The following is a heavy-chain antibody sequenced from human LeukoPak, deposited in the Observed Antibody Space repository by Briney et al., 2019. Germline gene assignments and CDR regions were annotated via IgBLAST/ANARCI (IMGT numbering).Heavy chain of an antibody. Sequence: GESLKISCNGSGYRFTTYWIGWARQMPGKGLEWMAIIYPDDSDIRYNPSFQGQVTISADKSISTAYLQWSSLKASDSAMYYCARQVTMVRGAYAFDVWGQGTMVSVSS. CDR1: GYRFTTYW. CDR2: IYPDDSDI. V-gene: IGHV5-51*01. D-gene: IGHD3-10*01. J-gene: IGHJ3*01. CDR3: ARQVTMVRGAYAFDV.